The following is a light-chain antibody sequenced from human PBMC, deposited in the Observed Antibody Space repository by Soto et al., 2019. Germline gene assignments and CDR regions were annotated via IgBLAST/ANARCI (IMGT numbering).Light chain of an antibody. V-gene: IGLV1-47*02. CDR3: AAWDDSLSCLV. Sequence: QSVLTQPPSASGTPGQRVTISCSGSSSNIGSNYVYWYQQLPGTAPKLLIYSNNQRPSGVTDRFSGSKSGTSASLAISGLRSEDEADYYCAAWDDSLSCLVFGRGTKLTVL. CDR2: SNN. J-gene: IGLJ3*02. CDR1: SSNIGSNY.